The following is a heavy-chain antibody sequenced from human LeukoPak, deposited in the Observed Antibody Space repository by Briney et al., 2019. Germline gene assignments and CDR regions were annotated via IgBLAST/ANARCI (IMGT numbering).Heavy chain of an antibody. CDR2: INWNGGST. D-gene: IGHD6-13*01. Sequence: PGGSLRLSCAASGFTVDDYGMSWVRQAPGKGLEWVSCINWNGGSTGYADSVKGRFTISRDNAENSLHLQMNSLRAEDTALYYCARNGGRSSSWFVYWGQGTLVTVSS. CDR1: GFTVDDYG. V-gene: IGHV3-20*04. CDR3: ARNGGRSSSWFVY. J-gene: IGHJ5*01.